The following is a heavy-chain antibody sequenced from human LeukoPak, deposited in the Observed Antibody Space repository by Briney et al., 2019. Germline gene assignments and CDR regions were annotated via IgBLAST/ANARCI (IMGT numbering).Heavy chain of an antibody. CDR2: IIPIFGTA. Sequence: SVKGSCKASGGTFSSYAISWVRQAPGQGLEWMGGIIPIFGTANYAQKFQGRVTITADESTSTAYMELSSLRSEDTAVYYCARDSPKEYTVIYYYGMDVWGQGTTVTVSS. CDR1: GGTFSSYA. J-gene: IGHJ6*02. CDR3: ARDSPKEYTVIYYYGMDV. V-gene: IGHV1-69*13. D-gene: IGHD4-17*01.